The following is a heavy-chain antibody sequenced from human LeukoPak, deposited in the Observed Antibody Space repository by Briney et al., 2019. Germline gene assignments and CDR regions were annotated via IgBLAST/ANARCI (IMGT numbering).Heavy chain of an antibody. CDR2: IYYSGST. V-gene: IGHV4-59*01. CDR3: ARERRDGYNRAVDY. J-gene: IGHJ4*02. CDR1: GGSISSYY. Sequence: PSETLSLTCTVSGGSISSYYWSWIRQPPRKGLEWIGYIYYSGSTNYNPSLKSRVTISVDTSKNQFSLKLSSVAAADTAVYYCARERRDGYNRAVDYWGQGTLVTVSS. D-gene: IGHD5-24*01.